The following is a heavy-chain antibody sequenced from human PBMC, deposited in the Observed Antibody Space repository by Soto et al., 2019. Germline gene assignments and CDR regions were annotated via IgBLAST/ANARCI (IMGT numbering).Heavy chain of an antibody. CDR3: ARDSGTVNPGYFDF. V-gene: IGHV3-21*06. Sequence: NPGGSLRLSCTASGFTFDTYSMNWVRQAPGKGLDWVSSISSHSNYIYYADSLRGRVTISRDNAKNLLYLEVNRLTVDDTGIYYCARDSGTVNPGYFDFWGQGTLVTVSS. J-gene: IGHJ4*02. CDR2: ISSHSNYI. D-gene: IGHD4-17*01. CDR1: GFTFDTYS.